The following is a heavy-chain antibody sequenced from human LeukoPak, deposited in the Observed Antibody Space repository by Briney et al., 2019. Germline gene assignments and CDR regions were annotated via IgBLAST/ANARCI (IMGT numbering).Heavy chain of an antibody. V-gene: IGHV4-34*01. CDR2: ITHHGST. CDR3: APIYGDYSDFDS. Sequence: SETLSLTCAVSGGSLSNYYWSWIRQPPGKGLEWIGEITHHGSTNHNPSLKSRVTISKDTSKNQFSLKLSPVTAADSAVYYCAPIYGDYSDFDSWGQGTLVTVSS. CDR1: GGSLSNYY. J-gene: IGHJ4*02. D-gene: IGHD4-17*01.